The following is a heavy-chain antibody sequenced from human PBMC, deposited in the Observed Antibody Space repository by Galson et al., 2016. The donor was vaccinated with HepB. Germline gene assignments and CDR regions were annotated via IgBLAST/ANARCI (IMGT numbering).Heavy chain of an antibody. Sequence: SVKVSCKAPGYTFTTYAMHWVRQAPGQGLEWMGWINTNTGNPTYAQGFTGRFVFSLDTSITTTYLQISSLKAEDTAVYFCARSAVAYFDYWGQGTLVTVSS. J-gene: IGHJ4*02. CDR3: ARSAVAYFDY. V-gene: IGHV7-4-1*02. CDR1: GYTFTTYA. CDR2: INTNTGNP. D-gene: IGHD4-23*01.